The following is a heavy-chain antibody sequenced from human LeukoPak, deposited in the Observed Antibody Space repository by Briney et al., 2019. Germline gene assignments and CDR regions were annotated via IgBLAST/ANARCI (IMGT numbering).Heavy chain of an antibody. CDR3: ARVNVCPRCHFDY. Sequence: PGGSLRLSCAASVFTFSSYAMSGVRQAPGKGLEWVSAISGSGGSTYYADSVKGRFTISRDNSKNTLYLQMNSLRAEDTAVYYCARVNVCPRCHFDYWGQGTQVTVSS. CDR2: ISGSGGST. J-gene: IGHJ4*02. CDR1: VFTFSSYA. V-gene: IGHV3-23*01. D-gene: IGHD5/OR15-5a*01.